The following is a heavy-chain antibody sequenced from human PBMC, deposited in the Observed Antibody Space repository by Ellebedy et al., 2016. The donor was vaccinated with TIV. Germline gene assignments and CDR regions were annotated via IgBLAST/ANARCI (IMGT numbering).Heavy chain of an antibody. Sequence: ASVKVSCKASGYTFTSYHMHWVRQAPGQGLEWLGWINPNSSATKFAQKFQGRVTMTRDTSISAAYMELSRLTSADTAVYYCARGYVVADFDYWGLGTLVAVSS. V-gene: IGHV1-2*02. CDR2: INPNSSAT. D-gene: IGHD3-16*01. J-gene: IGHJ4*02. CDR3: ARGYVVADFDY. CDR1: GYTFTSYH.